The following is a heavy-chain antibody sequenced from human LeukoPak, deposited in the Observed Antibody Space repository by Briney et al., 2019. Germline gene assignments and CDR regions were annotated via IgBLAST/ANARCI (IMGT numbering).Heavy chain of an antibody. CDR2: INYSGST. V-gene: IGHV4-59*01. CDR1: GGSISSSY. CDR3: ARGYNYGHGFDY. Sequence: SETLSLTCTVSGGSISSSYWSWIRQSPGKGLEWIGYINYSGSTNYNPSLKSRITISLDTSKNQFSLKPSSVTAADTAVYYCARGYNYGHGFDYWGQGTLVTVSS. D-gene: IGHD5-18*01. J-gene: IGHJ4*02.